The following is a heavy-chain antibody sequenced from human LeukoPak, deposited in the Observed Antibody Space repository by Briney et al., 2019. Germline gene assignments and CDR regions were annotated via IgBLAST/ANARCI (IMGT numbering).Heavy chain of an antibody. CDR3: VKDIGTDS. Sequence: GGSLRHSSAASGFTFFAYTPHWVRQAPGKGLEWVSLISGDGGSTYYADSVKGRFTISRDNSKNSLYLQMNSLRTEDTALYYCVKDIGTDSGGRGKGVTVSS. CDR2: ISGDGGST. CDR1: GFTFFAYT. J-gene: IGHJ5*01. V-gene: IGHV3-43*02. D-gene: IGHD1-1*01.